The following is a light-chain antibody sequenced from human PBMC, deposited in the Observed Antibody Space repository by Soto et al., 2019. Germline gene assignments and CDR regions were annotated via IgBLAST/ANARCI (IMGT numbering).Light chain of an antibody. V-gene: IGLV2-8*01. CDR3: TSYAGGNNV. J-gene: IGLJ1*01. Sequence: QSALTQPPSASGSPGQSVTISCTGTSSDVGGYNYVSWYQQHPGKVPKLMVYEVNKRPSGVPDLFSGSKSGNTASLTVSGLQAEDEADYYCTSYAGGNNVFGTGTKLTV. CDR2: EVN. CDR1: SSDVGGYNY.